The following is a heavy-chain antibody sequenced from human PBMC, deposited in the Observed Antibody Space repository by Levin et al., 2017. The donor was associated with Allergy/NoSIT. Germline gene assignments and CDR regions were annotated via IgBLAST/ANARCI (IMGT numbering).Heavy chain of an antibody. J-gene: IGHJ4*02. V-gene: IGHV3-74*01. CDR2: ISTEGSST. CDR1: GFTFSSYW. Sequence: PGGSLRLSCAASGFTFSSYWMHWVRQAPGKGLVWVSRISTEGSSTTDADSVKGRFTISRDNAKNTLFLQMNSLRAEDTAVYYCAREYSSSSGRSFDYWGQGTLVTVSS. D-gene: IGHD6-6*01. CDR3: AREYSSSSGRSFDY.